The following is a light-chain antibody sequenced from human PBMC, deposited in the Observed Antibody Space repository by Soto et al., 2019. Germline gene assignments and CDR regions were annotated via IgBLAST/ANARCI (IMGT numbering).Light chain of an antibody. Sequence: IQLTQSPSSLSASVGDRVAISCRASQSITKSLSWYHQKPGKAPKLLIYDASTLHSGAPSRFSGSGSETDFTLNISSLQPDDFGTYYCQPTSTLPITCGQGARLEIK. CDR1: QSITKS. CDR2: DAS. J-gene: IGKJ5*01. CDR3: QPTSTLPIT. V-gene: IGKV1-39*01.